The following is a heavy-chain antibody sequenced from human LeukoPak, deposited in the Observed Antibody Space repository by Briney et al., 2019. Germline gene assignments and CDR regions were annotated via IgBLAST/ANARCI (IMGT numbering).Heavy chain of an antibody. CDR1: GASISSYY. Sequence: SETLSLTCTVSGASISSYYWSWIRQPPGKGLEWIGYTYYSGSTNYKHSLKSRVTISVDPSKNQFSLKLSSVTAADTAVYYCARTGYSSGWYRNDAFDIWGQGTMVTVSS. CDR2: TYYSGST. CDR3: ARTGYSSGWYRNDAFDI. D-gene: IGHD6-19*01. V-gene: IGHV4-59*01. J-gene: IGHJ3*02.